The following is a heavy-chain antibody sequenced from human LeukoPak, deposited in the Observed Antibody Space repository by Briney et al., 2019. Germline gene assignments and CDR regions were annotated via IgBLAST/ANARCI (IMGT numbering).Heavy chain of an antibody. Sequence: GGSLRLSCAASGFTFSSYAMHWVRQAPGKGLEWVSVIYSGGSTYYADSVKGRFTISRVNSKNTLYLQMNSLRAEDTAVYYCARGGTQISSGWPRTDYWGQGTLVTVSS. CDR1: GFTFSSYA. D-gene: IGHD6-19*01. V-gene: IGHV3-66*01. CDR2: IYSGGST. CDR3: ARGGTQISSGWPRTDY. J-gene: IGHJ4*02.